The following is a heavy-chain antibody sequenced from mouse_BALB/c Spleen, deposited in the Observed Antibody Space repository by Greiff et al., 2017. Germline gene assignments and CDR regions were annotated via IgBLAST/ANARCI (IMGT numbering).Heavy chain of an antibody. D-gene: IGHD2-2*01. CDR1: GFTFSSFG. Sequence: EVKVVESGGGLVQPGGSRKLSCAASGFTFSSFGMHWVRQAPEKGLEWVAYISSGSSPIYYADTVKGRFTISRDNPKNTLFLQMTSLRSEDTAMYYCAAVYYGYHYAMDYWGQGTSVTVSS. V-gene: IGHV5-17*02. CDR2: ISSGSSPI. CDR3: AAVYYGYHYAMDY. J-gene: IGHJ4*01.